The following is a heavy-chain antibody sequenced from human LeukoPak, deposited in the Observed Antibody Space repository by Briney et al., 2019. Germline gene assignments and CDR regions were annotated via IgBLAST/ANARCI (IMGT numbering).Heavy chain of an antibody. CDR1: GGSISSSSYY. V-gene: IGHV4-39*07. CDR2: IYYSGST. J-gene: IGHJ4*02. Sequence: SETLSLTCTVSGGSISSSSYYWGWIRQPPGKGLEWLGSIYYSGSTYYNPSLKSRVTISVDTSKNQFSLKLSSVTAADTAVYYCARHDYGDYGGCLNFDYWGQGTLVTVSS. CDR3: ARHDYGDYGGCLNFDY. D-gene: IGHD4-17*01.